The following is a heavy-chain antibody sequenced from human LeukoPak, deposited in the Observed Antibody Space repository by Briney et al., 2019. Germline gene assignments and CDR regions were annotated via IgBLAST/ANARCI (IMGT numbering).Heavy chain of an antibody. J-gene: IGHJ4*02. CDR2: ISSSGSTI. CDR3: ASFSFDSDYGDY. Sequence: GGSLRLSCAASGFTFSSYEMNWVRQAPGKGLEWVSYISSSGSTIYYADSVKGRFTISRDNAKNSLYPQMNSLRAEDTAVYYCASFSFDSDYGDYWGQGTLVTVSS. V-gene: IGHV3-48*03. D-gene: IGHD3-22*01. CDR1: GFTFSSYE.